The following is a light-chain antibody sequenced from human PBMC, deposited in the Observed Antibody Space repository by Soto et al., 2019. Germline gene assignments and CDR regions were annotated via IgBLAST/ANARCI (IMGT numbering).Light chain of an antibody. CDR3: QQYNNWWT. Sequence: EIVMTQSPATLSVSPGETATLSCRASQSVSTSLAWYQQKPGQAPRLLISGASTRATGVPARFSGSGSETAFTLTISSLQSEDISVYYCQQYNNWWTFGQGTKVEIK. V-gene: IGKV3-15*01. CDR2: GAS. J-gene: IGKJ1*01. CDR1: QSVSTS.